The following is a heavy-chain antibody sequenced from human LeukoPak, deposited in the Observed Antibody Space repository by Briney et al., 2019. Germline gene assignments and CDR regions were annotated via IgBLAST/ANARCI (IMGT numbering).Heavy chain of an antibody. D-gene: IGHD3-10*01. CDR2: ISSSSSYI. CDR3: ARDGPLDYYGSGSYYNPFDY. J-gene: IGHJ4*02. CDR1: GFTFSSYS. Sequence: GGSLRLSCAASGFTFSSYSMNWVRQAPGKGLEWVSSISSSSSYIYYADSVKGRFTISRDNAKNSLYLQMNSLRAEDTAVYYCARDGPLDYYGSGSYYNPFDYWGQGTLVTVSS. V-gene: IGHV3-21*01.